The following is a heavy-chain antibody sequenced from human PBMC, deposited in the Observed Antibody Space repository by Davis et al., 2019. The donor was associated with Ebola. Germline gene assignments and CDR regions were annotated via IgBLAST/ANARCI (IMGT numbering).Heavy chain of an antibody. V-gene: IGHV3-23*01. CDR2: ISASGADI. J-gene: IGHJ4*02. CDR3: AEGGTNNFLGAN. CDR1: GFTFGSHD. Sequence: PGGSLRLSCEASGFTFGSHDMNWVRQAPGEGLEWVSGISASGADIKYADSVKGRFSISRDNSKNTLYLQMDSLRAEDTAVFYCAEGGTNNFLGANWGQGTLVTVSS. D-gene: IGHD2-8*01.